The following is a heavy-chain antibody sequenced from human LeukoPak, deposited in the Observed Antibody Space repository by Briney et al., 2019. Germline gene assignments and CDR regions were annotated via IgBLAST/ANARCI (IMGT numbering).Heavy chain of an antibody. Sequence: PGGSLRFSCAASGFTFDDFAMHWVRQAPGKGLEWVSLISWDGGSTYYADSVKGRFTISRDNAKNSLYLQMNSLRAEDTAVYYCARDQRYFDWDSSPFDYWGQGTLVTVSS. CDR2: ISWDGGST. CDR3: ARDQRYFDWDSSPFDY. CDR1: GFTFDDFA. D-gene: IGHD3-9*01. J-gene: IGHJ4*02. V-gene: IGHV3-43D*03.